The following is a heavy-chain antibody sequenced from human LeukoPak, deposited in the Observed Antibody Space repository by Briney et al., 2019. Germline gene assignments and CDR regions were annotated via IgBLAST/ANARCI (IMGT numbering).Heavy chain of an antibody. CDR1: GDSISSYY. J-gene: IGHJ6*02. Sequence: TSETLSLTCTVSGDSISSYYWSWIRQSPGKGLEWIGHIYYSGGTRYNASLKSRLTISVDTSKKQFSLKVTSVTAAGTAVYYCARHGAGTTGRLYYYNGMDVWGQGTTVTVSS. V-gene: IGHV4-59*08. D-gene: IGHD4-11*01. CDR2: IYYSGGT. CDR3: ARHGAGTTGRLYYYNGMDV.